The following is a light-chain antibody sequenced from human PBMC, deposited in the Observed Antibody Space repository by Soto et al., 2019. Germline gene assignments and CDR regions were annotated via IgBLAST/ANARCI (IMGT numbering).Light chain of an antibody. CDR1: SSNIGSDT. CDR3: AAWDDSLNGWV. CDR2: SNN. V-gene: IGLV1-44*01. J-gene: IGLJ3*02. Sequence: QSVLTQSPSASGTPGQRVSISCSGSSSNIGSDTVNWYQQLPGTAPKLLIYSNNQRPSGVPDRFSGSKSGTSASLAISELQSEDEADYYCAAWDDSLNGWVFGGGTKVTVL.